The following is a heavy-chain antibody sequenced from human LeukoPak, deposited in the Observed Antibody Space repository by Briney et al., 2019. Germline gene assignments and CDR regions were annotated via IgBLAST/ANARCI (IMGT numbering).Heavy chain of an antibody. CDR2: IKTKTDGGTT. J-gene: IGHJ5*02. D-gene: IGHD3-22*01. V-gene: IGHV3-15*01. CDR3: TTEVGYYYDYNCFDP. CDR1: VFTFSNAW. Sequence: GGSLRLSCAASVFTFSNAWMSWVRQAPGKGLEWVGLIKTKTDGGTTDYGTPVKGRFTISRDDSKNTLYLQMNSLKTEHTAVYYCTTEVGYYYDYNCFDPWGQGTLVTVSS.